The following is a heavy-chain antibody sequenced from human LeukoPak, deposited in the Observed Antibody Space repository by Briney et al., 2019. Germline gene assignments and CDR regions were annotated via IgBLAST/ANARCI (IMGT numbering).Heavy chain of an antibody. CDR3: VREDYGDYGAAY. CDR1: GFTFSSYA. CDR2: ISSDGAST. Sequence: PGGSLRLSCSASGFTFSSYAMHWVRQAPGKWLEYVIAISSDGASTYYADSVKGRFTISRANSKNTLYLQMSSLRAEDTAVYYCVREDYGDYGAAYWGQGTLVTVSS. J-gene: IGHJ4*02. V-gene: IGHV3-64D*06. D-gene: IGHD4-17*01.